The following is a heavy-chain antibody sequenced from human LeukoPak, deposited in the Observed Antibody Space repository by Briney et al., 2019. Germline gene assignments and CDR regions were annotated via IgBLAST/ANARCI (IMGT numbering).Heavy chain of an antibody. Sequence: PSETLSLTCSVSGGSISRRGSFWGWIRQTPGTGLQWIASISYNGGTYYNPSLKSRVTISADMSANQFSLKVYSVTAADTAVYYCARPVVESGEIPGWFDPWGQGTLVIVSS. V-gene: IGHV4-39*01. CDR1: GGSISRRGSF. CDR3: ARPVVESGEIPGWFDP. D-gene: IGHD2-15*01. J-gene: IGHJ5*02. CDR2: ISYNGGT.